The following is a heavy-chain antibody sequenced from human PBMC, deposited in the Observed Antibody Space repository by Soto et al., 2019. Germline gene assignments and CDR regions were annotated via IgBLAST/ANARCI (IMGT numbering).Heavy chain of an antibody. CDR1: AFSFSNAW. CDR3: AADLPDWGAYAFDY. CDR2: IKSTYNGEII. Sequence: EVQLVESGGGLVEPGGSLRLSCAGSAFSFSNAWLNWVRQAPGKGLEWVGRIKSTYNGEIIDYAAPAKGRFTISRDDSQNTVFLQMDSLKTEDTAVYYCAADLPDWGAYAFDYWGRGTLVTVSS. D-gene: IGHD3-16*01. J-gene: IGHJ4*02. V-gene: IGHV3-15*07.